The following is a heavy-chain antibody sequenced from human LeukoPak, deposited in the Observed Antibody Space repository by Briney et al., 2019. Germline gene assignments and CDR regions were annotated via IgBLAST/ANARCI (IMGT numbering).Heavy chain of an antibody. J-gene: IGHJ6*03. CDR1: GYTFTSYG. Sequence: ASVKVSCKASGYTFTSYGISWVRQAPGQGLEWMGWISAYNGNTNYAQKLQGRVTMTTDTSTSTAYMELRSLRSDDTAVYYCARGVRSFDWLYYYYYMDVWGKGTTVTISS. V-gene: IGHV1-18*01. D-gene: IGHD3-9*01. CDR2: ISAYNGNT. CDR3: ARGVRSFDWLYYYYYMDV.